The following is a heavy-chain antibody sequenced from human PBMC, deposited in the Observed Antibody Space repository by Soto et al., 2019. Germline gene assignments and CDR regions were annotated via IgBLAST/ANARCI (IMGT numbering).Heavy chain of an antibody. CDR3: AGSSPVVAVAGMVAS. J-gene: IGHJ4*02. D-gene: IGHD6-19*01. V-gene: IGHV1-18*01. Sequence: QVQLVQSGAEVKKPGASVKVSCKASGYTFTSYGISWVRQAPGQGLEWMGWISAYNGNTNYAQKLQVRVTMTTDTSTSTASMELRSLRSDDTAVYYCAGSSPVVAVAGMVASWGQGTLVTVSS. CDR2: ISAYNGNT. CDR1: GYTFTSYG.